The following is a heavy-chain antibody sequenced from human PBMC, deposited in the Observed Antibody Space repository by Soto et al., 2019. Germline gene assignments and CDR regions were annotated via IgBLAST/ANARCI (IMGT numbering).Heavy chain of an antibody. Sequence: GGSLRLSCAASGFTFSSYGMHWVRQAPGKGLEWVAVISYDGSNKYYADSVKGRFTISRDNSKNTLYLQMNSLRAEDTAVYYCAKGGYSGYDWGQGTLVTVSS. V-gene: IGHV3-30*18. CDR3: AKGGYSGYD. J-gene: IGHJ4*02. CDR1: GFTFSSYG. D-gene: IGHD5-12*01. CDR2: ISYDGSNK.